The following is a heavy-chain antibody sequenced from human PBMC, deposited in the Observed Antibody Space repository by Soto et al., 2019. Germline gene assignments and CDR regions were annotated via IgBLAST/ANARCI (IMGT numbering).Heavy chain of an antibody. CDR1: GYSFTSYW. D-gene: IGHD3-10*01. J-gene: IGHJ5*02. V-gene: IGHV5-10-1*01. Sequence: GESLKISRKGSGYSFTSYWISWVRQMPGKGLEWMGRIDPSDSYTNYSPSFQGHVTISADKSISTAYLQWSSPKASDTAMYYCARRGVAAERPGGWFDPWGQGTLVTVSS. CDR3: ARRGVAAERPGGWFDP. CDR2: IDPSDSYT.